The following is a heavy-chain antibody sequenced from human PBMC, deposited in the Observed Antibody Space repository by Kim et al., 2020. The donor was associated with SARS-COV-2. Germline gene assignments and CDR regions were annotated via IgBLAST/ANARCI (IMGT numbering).Heavy chain of an antibody. CDR3: ARDHREWLQYTANWYFDL. V-gene: IGHV4-59*01. J-gene: IGHJ2*01. Sequence: SETLSLTCTVSGGSISSYYWSWIRQPPGKGLEWIGYIYYSGSPNYNPSLKSRVTISVDTSKNQFSLKLSSVTAADTSVYYCARDHREWLQYTANWYFDLGGRGTLVTVSS. D-gene: IGHD3-3*01. CDR1: GGSISSYY. CDR2: IYYSGSP.